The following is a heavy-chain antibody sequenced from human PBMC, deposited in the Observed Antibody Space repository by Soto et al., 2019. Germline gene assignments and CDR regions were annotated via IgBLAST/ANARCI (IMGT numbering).Heavy chain of an antibody. D-gene: IGHD2-2*01. CDR2: INPDGSST. V-gene: IGHV3-74*01. Sequence: GGSLRLSCAASGFTFSSYWMHWVRQVPGKGLVWVSRINPDGSSTAYVDSVKGRFTISRDNAKNTLYLQMNSLRAENTAVYYCVRGGYCSSTSCYDCWGQGTLVTVSS. J-gene: IGHJ4*02. CDR3: VRGGYCSSTSCYDC. CDR1: GFTFSSYW.